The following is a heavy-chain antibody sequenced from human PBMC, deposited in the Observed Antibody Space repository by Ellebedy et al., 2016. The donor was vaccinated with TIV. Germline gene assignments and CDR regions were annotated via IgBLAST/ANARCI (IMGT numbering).Heavy chain of an antibody. CDR1: GFTFNNYA. J-gene: IGHJ4*02. CDR3: AKGRGGGSDASAPRYYFDY. CDR2: ISHTGTRT. Sequence: PGGSLRLSCAASGFTFNNYAMSWVRQAPGEGLEWVSTISHTGTRTYYTNSVEGRFIISRDTSKRALYLQMNSLRAEDTAVYYCAKGRGGGSDASAPRYYFDYWGLGTLVTVSS. V-gene: IGHV3-23*01. D-gene: IGHD3-10*01.